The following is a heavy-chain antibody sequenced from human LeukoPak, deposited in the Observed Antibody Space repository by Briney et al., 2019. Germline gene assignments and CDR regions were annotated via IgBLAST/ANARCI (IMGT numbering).Heavy chain of an antibody. Sequence: SETLSLTCTVSDDSISDYYRGWIRQPPGKGLEWIGYFYNSGRSTYNPSLKSRVTISADTSKNHFSLKLNSVTTVDTAVYYCTRGAGWLIDYWGQGILVTVSS. CDR2: FYNSGRS. CDR3: TRGAGWLIDY. CDR1: DDSISDYY. D-gene: IGHD3-16*01. V-gene: IGHV4-59*01. J-gene: IGHJ4*02.